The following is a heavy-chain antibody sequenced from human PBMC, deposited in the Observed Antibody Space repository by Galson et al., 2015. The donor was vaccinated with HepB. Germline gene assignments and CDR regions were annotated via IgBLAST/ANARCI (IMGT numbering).Heavy chain of an antibody. CDR3: AKRGFCSTPSCSSHVFDI. D-gene: IGHD2-2*03. CDR1: GFDFAGHA. Sequence: SLRLSCAASGFDFAGHAMSWVRPAPGKGLEWVSAISGNTVTIYYADSVKGRFTIFRDNSKNTLYLQMNSLRADDTALYFCAKRGFCSTPSCSSHVFDIWGQGTMVTVSS. CDR2: ISGNTVTI. J-gene: IGHJ3*02. V-gene: IGHV3-23*01.